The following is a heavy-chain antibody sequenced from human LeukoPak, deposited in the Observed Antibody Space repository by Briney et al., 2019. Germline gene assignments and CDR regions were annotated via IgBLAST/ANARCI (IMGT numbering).Heavy chain of an antibody. D-gene: IGHD3-10*01. CDR2: ISVTGGTT. J-gene: IGHJ4*02. V-gene: IGHV3-23*01. CDR3: ANLGRSVVYYGSD. CDR1: GLTVSSSY. Sequence: GGSLRLSCAASGLTVSSSYMSWVRQAPGKGLEWVSVISVTGGTTYYADSVKGRFTISRDNSKNTLYLQMNSLRAEDTAVYYCANLGRSVVYYGSDWGQGTLVTVSS.